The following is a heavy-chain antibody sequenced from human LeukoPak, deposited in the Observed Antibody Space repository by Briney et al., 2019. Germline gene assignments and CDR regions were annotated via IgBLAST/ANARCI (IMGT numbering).Heavy chain of an antibody. J-gene: IGHJ5*02. CDR3: ARADYGGLANWFDP. Sequence: SVKVSCKASGGTFSSYAISWVRQAPGQGLEWMGRIIPILGIANYAQKFQGRVTITADKSTSTAYMELSSLRSEDTAVFYCARADYGGLANWFDPWGQGTLVTASS. V-gene: IGHV1-69*04. D-gene: IGHD4-23*01. CDR2: IIPILGIA. CDR1: GGTFSSYA.